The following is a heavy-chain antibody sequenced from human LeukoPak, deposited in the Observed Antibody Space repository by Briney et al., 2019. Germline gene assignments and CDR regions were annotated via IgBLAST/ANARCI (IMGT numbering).Heavy chain of an antibody. Sequence: SETLSLTCTVSGGSISSYYWSWIRQPPGKGLEWIGYIYYSGSTNYNPSLKSRVTISVDTSENQFSLKLSSVTAADTAVYYCARGGMYAKSNWFDPWGQGTLVTVSS. CDR3: ARGGMYAKSNWFDP. J-gene: IGHJ5*02. CDR2: IYYSGST. CDR1: GGSISSYY. V-gene: IGHV4-59*01. D-gene: IGHD2-8*01.